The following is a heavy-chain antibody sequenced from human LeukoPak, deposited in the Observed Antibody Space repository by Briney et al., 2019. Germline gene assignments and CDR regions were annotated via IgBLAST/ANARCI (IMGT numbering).Heavy chain of an antibody. Sequence: SETLSLTCTVSGGSISSDYWSWVRQPPGKGLEWIGYMYYSGSTNYNPSLESRVTISIDTSKNQFSLKLSFVTAADTAVYYCARVITAARFDLWGQGTLVSVCS. V-gene: IGHV4-59*01. CDR1: GGSISSDY. J-gene: IGHJ4*02. CDR3: ARVITAARFDL. CDR2: MYYSGST. D-gene: IGHD6-13*01.